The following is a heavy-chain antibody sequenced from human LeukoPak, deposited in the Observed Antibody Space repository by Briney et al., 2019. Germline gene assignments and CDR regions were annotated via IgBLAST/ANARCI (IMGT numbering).Heavy chain of an antibody. CDR1: GLTFRNHG. CDR3: ATSSPFIIPLA. V-gene: IGHV3-33*01. CDR2: IWYDGSEK. Sequence: QPGRSLRLSCAASGLTFRNHGMPWVRQAPGKGLEWVAIIWYDGSEKYYADSVRGRFTISRDNSKNTLYLQMNSLRAEDTAVYYCATSSPFIIPLAWGQGTLVIVSS. J-gene: IGHJ4*02. D-gene: IGHD3-10*01.